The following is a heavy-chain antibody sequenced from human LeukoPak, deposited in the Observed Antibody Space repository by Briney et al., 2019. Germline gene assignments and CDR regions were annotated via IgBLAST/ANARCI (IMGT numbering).Heavy chain of an antibody. CDR2: ISAYNGNT. D-gene: IGHD3-10*01. CDR3: AREITMVRGVMAWFDP. CDR1: GYTFTSYG. Sequence: GASVKVSCKASGYTFTSYGISWVRQAPGQVLEWMGWISAYNGNTNYAQKLQGRVTMTTDTSTSTAYMELRSLRSDDTAVYYCAREITMVRGVMAWFDPWGQGTLVTVSS. V-gene: IGHV1-18*01. J-gene: IGHJ5*02.